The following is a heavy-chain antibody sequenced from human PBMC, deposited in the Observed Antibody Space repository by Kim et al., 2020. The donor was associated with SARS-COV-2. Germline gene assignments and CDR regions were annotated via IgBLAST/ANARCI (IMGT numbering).Heavy chain of an antibody. D-gene: IGHD2-2*02. CDR2: IKQDGSEK. CDR1: GFTFSSYW. Sequence: GGSLRLSCAASGFTFSSYWMSWVRQAPGKGLEWVANIKQDGSEKYYVDSVKGRFTISRDNAKNSLYLQMNSLRAEDTAVYYCARDRDCSSTSCYTPPEYFQHWGQGTLVTVSS. CDR3: ARDRDCSSTSCYTPPEYFQH. V-gene: IGHV3-7*03. J-gene: IGHJ1*01.